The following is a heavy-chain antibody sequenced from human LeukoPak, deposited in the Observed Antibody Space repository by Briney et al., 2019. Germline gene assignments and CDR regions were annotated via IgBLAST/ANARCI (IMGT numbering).Heavy chain of an antibody. D-gene: IGHD6-19*01. CDR3: ARVTSGWYEGFDY. CDR1: GFTFSSYW. CDR2: IKQDGSEK. Sequence: GGSLRLSCAASGFTFSSYWMSWVRQAPGKGLEWVANIKQDGSEKYYVDSVKGRFTISRDDAKNSLYLQMNSLRAEDTAVYYCARVTSGWYEGFDYWGQGTLVTVSS. V-gene: IGHV3-7*01. J-gene: IGHJ4*02.